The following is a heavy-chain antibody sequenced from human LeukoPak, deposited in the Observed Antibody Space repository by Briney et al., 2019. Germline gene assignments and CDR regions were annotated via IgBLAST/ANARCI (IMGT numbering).Heavy chain of an antibody. CDR1: GFTFSSYA. CDR2: INSDGSST. J-gene: IGHJ4*02. Sequence: GGSLRLSCAASGFTFSSYAMSWVRQAPGKGLEWVSRINSDGSSTFYADSVKGRFTTSRDNAENTVYLQMNSLRADDTAVYYCARIPGGSGSQYDYWGQGTLVIVSS. CDR3: ARIPGGSGSQYDY. D-gene: IGHD3-10*01. V-gene: IGHV3-74*01.